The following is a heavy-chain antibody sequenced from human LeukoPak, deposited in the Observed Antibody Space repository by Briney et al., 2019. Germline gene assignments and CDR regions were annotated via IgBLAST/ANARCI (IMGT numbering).Heavy chain of an antibody. J-gene: IGHJ3*02. D-gene: IGHD3-22*01. CDR3: ARGGHYYDSSGYYHDAFDI. Sequence: PSETLSLTCTVSGGSISSSSYYWGWIRQHPGKGLEWIGYIYYSGSTYYNPSLKSRVTISVDTSKNQFSLKLSSVTAADMAVYYCARGGHYYDSSGYYHDAFDIWGQGTMVTVSS. CDR2: IYYSGST. CDR1: GGSISSSSYY. V-gene: IGHV4-31*03.